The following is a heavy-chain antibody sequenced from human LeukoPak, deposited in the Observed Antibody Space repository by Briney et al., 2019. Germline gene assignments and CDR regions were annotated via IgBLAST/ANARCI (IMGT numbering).Heavy chain of an antibody. CDR1: GYTFTSYA. CDR2: INTNTGNP. J-gene: IGHJ6*02. CDR3: ARGDYDILTGYYRPYYYGMDV. Sequence: ASVKVSCKASGYTFTSYAMNWVRQAPGQGLEWMGWINTNTGNPTYAQGFTGRFVFSLDTSVSTAYLQISSLKAEDTAVYYCARGDYDILTGYYRPYYYGMDVWGQGTTVTVSS. V-gene: IGHV7-4-1*02. D-gene: IGHD3-9*01.